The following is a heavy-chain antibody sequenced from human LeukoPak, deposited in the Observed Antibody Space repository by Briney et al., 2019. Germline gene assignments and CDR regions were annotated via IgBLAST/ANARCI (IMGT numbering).Heavy chain of an antibody. CDR3: AITRGYGDYGFDY. Sequence: GGSLRLSCAASGFTFRSYWMHWVRQAPGKGLVWVSRINSDGSSTSYADSVKGRFTISRDNAKNTLYLQMNSLRAEDTAVYYCAITRGYGDYGFDYWGQGTLVTVSS. J-gene: IGHJ4*02. V-gene: IGHV3-74*01. CDR2: INSDGSST. CDR1: GFTFRSYW. D-gene: IGHD4-17*01.